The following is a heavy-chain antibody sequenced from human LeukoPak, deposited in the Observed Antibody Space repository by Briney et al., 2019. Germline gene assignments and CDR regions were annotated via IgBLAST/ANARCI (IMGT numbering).Heavy chain of an antibody. CDR2: INHSGST. CDR3: ARRRRIVGATPGAFDI. D-gene: IGHD1-26*01. CDR1: GGSFSGYY. J-gene: IGHJ3*02. Sequence: SETLSLTCAVYGGSFSGYYWSWIRQPPGKGLEWIGEINHSGSTSYNPSLKSRVTISVDTSKNQLSLKLSSVTAADTAVYYCARRRRIVGATPGAFDIWGQGTMVTVSS. V-gene: IGHV4-34*01.